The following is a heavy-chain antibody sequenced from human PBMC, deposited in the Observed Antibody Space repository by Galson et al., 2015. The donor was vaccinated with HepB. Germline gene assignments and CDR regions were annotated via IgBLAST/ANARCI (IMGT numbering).Heavy chain of an antibody. CDR2: ITSSGSYI. Sequence: SLRLSCAASGFTFNTYTMNWVRQAPGKGLEWVSSITSSGSYIYYADSVKGRFTISRDNAKNSLYLQMNSLRAEDTAVYYCARASNTGCYTCPFDYWGQGTLVTVSS. CDR1: GFTFNTYT. D-gene: IGHD2-2*02. CDR3: ARASNTGCYTCPFDY. V-gene: IGHV3-21*01. J-gene: IGHJ4*02.